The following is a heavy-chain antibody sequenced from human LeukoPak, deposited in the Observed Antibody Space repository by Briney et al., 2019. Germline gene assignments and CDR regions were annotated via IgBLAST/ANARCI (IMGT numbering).Heavy chain of an antibody. CDR2: INHSGST. CDR3: ARGLSDSSGYYDY. V-gene: IGHV4-34*01. CDR1: GGSFSGYY. D-gene: IGHD3-22*01. J-gene: IGHJ4*02. Sequence: SETLSLTCAVYGGSFSGYYWSWIRQPPGKGLEWIGEINHSGSTNYNPSLKSRVTISVDTSKNQFSLKLSSVTAADTAVYYCARGLSDSSGYYDYWGQGTLVTVSS.